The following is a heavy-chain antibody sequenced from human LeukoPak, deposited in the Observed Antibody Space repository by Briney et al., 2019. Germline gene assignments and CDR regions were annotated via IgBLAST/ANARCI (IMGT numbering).Heavy chain of an antibody. CDR2: ISYDGSNK. Sequence: GGSLRLSCAASGFTFSSYAMHWVRQAPGKGLEWVAVISYDGSNKYYADSVKGRFTISRDNSKNTLYLQMNSLRAEDTAVCYCARAGSYYYYGMDVWGQGTTVTVSS. CDR1: GFTFSSYA. V-gene: IGHV3-30*04. J-gene: IGHJ6*02. D-gene: IGHD3-10*01. CDR3: ARAGSYYYYGMDV.